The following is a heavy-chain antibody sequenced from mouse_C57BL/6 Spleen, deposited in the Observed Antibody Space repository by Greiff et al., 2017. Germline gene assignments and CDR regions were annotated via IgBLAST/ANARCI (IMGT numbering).Heavy chain of an antibody. CDR2: ISSGGDYI. Sequence: EVMLVESGEGLVKPGGSLKLSCAASGFTFSSYAMSWVRQTPEKRLEWVAYISSGGDYIYYADTVKGRFTISRDNARNTLYLQMSSLKSEDTAMYYCTRGNDGSSYYFDYWGQGTTLTVSS. J-gene: IGHJ2*01. CDR3: TRGNDGSSYYFDY. D-gene: IGHD1-1*01. CDR1: GFTFSSYA. V-gene: IGHV5-9-1*02.